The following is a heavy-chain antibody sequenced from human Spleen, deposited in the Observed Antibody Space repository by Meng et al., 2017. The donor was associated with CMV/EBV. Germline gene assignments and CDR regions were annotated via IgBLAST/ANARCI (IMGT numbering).Heavy chain of an antibody. CDR3: ARERYCSSSICEIGY. V-gene: IGHV1-46*01. CDR2: INPSAGST. CDR1: GYTFTSYY. Sequence: ASVKVSCKASGYTFTSYYMHWVRQAPGQGLEWMGIINPSAGSTTYAQKFQGRVTMTRDTSTSTVYMELSSLRSEDTAVYYCARERYCSSSICEIGYWGQGTLVTVSS. D-gene: IGHD2-2*01. J-gene: IGHJ4*02.